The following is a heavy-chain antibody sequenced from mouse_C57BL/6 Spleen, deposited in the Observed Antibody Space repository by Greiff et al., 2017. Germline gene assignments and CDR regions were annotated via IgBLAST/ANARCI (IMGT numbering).Heavy chain of an antibody. CDR2: ISDGGSYT. CDR3: AREEGYFDV. Sequence: EVQGVESGGGLVKPGGSLKLSCAASGFTFSSYAMSWVRQTPEKRLEWVATISDGGSYTYYPDNVKGRFTIARDNAKNNLYLQMSHLKSEDTAMYYCAREEGYFDVWGTGTTVTVSS. CDR1: GFTFSSYA. J-gene: IGHJ1*03. V-gene: IGHV5-4*01.